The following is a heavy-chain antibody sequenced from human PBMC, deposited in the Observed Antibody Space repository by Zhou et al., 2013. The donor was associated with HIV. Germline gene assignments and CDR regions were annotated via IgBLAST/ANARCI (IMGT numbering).Heavy chain of an antibody. V-gene: IGHV1-69*05. CDR2: IIPIFGTA. Sequence: QVQLVQSGAEVKKPGSSVKVSCKASGGTFSSYAISWVRQAPGQGLEWMGGIIPIFGTANYAQKFQGRVTITTDESTSTAYMELSSLRSEDTAVYYCARDLDYYDSSGYYGWFDPWGQGTLVTVSS. J-gene: IGHJ5*02. D-gene: IGHD3-22*01. CDR1: GGTFSSYA. CDR3: ARDLDYYDSSGYYGWFDP.